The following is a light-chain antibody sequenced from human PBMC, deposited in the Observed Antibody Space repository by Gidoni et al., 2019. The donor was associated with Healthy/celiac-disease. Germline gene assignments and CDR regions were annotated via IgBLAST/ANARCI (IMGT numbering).Light chain of an antibody. CDR3: QQYDNHPSGT. Sequence: DIHMTQSPSSLSASVGDRVTITFQASQDISNYLNWYQQKKRKAPKLLIYDASNLETGVPSRFIGSRSGTDFTFTISSLQPEDIATYYCQQYDNHPSGTFGGGTKVEIK. CDR2: DAS. V-gene: IGKV1-33*01. CDR1: QDISNY. J-gene: IGKJ4*01.